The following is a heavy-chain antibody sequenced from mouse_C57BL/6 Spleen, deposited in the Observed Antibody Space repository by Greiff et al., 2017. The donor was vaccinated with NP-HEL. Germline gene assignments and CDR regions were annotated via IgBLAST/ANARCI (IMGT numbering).Heavy chain of an antibody. J-gene: IGHJ3*01. D-gene: IGHD2-1*01. CDR2: ISDGGSYT. V-gene: IGHV5-4*01. CDR3: ARQGNYWVAY. CDR1: GFTFSSYA. Sequence: EVQGVESGGGLVKPGGSLKLSCAASGFTFSSYAMSWVRQTPEKRLEWVATISDGGSYTYYPDNVKGRFTISRDNAKNNLYLQMSHLKSEDTAMYYCARQGNYWVAYWGQGTLVTVSA.